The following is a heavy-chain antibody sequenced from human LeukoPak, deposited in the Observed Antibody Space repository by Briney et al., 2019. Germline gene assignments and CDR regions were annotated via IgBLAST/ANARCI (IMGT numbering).Heavy chain of an antibody. D-gene: IGHD5-12*01. CDR1: GFTFSNYG. V-gene: IGHV3-48*02. J-gene: IGHJ4*02. CDR3: ARAMRSGYDY. Sequence: GGSLRLSCAASGFTFSNYGMNWVRQAPGKGLEWVSYISSSSDAIYNADSVKGRFTISRDNAKNSLYLEMNSLRDEDTAVYYCARAMRSGYDYWGQGTLVTVSS. CDR2: ISSSSDAI.